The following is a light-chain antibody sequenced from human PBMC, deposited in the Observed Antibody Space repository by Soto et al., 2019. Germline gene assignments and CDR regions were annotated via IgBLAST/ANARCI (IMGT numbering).Light chain of an antibody. CDR1: SSNIGAGYD. J-gene: IGLJ1*01. Sequence: QSVLTQPPSVSGAPGQRVTISCTGSSSNIGAGYDVHWYQQLPGTAPKLLIYGNSNRPSGVPDRFSGSKSGTSASLAITGLQAEDEADYYCQSYDSSLSGSGFGTGTKRTVL. V-gene: IGLV1-40*01. CDR3: QSYDSSLSGSG. CDR2: GNS.